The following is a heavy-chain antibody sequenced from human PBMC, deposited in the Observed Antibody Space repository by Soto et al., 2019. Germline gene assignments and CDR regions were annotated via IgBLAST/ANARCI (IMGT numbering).Heavy chain of an antibody. V-gene: IGHV1-46*01. CDR3: AREASAVAGTNFDY. CDR1: GYTFTNYY. D-gene: IGHD6-19*01. J-gene: IGHJ4*02. Sequence: QVQLVQSGAEVRMPGASVKVSCKASGYTFTNYYIHWVRQAPGQGLEWMGIINPSGGSTRYSPKFQCRITMTGDTSTSTVYMELSSLRSDDTAVFYCAREASAVAGTNFDYWGQGTLVTVSS. CDR2: INPSGGST.